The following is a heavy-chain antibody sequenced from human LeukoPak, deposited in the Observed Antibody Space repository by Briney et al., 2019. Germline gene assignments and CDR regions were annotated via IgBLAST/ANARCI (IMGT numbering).Heavy chain of an antibody. CDR1: GFTCTNAW. V-gene: IGHV3-15*01. D-gene: IGHD3-10*02. CDR3: STEAHRTVYYNDRVDAAFDI. J-gene: IGHJ3*02. CDR2: LNSKTDGGTT. Sequence: GGSLRLSCVASGFTCTNAWMMWVAQAPGKGRVSCGRLNSKTDGGTTHFAAPETGRFTISRDDSKRTVYLQMNSLKTEDTAVYYCSTEAHRTVYYNDRVDAAFDIWGQGTMVIVSS.